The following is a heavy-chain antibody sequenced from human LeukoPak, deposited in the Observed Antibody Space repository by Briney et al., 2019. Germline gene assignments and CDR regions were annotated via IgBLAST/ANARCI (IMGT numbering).Heavy chain of an antibody. J-gene: IGHJ4*02. V-gene: IGHV1-46*01. CDR2: INPSGGST. CDR1: GYTFTSYY. D-gene: IGHD3-10*01. CDR3: AREAFRGNFFDY. Sequence: ASVKVSCKAYGYTFTSYYMVWVRQAPGQGLEWMGIINPSGGSTNYAQKFQGRVTMTGDMSTSTVYMELSSLRSEDTAVYYCAREAFRGNFFDYWGQGTLVTVSS.